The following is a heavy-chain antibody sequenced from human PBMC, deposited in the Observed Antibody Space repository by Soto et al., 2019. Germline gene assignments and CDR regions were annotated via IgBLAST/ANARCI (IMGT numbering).Heavy chain of an antibody. CDR3: ARGNNIVVVPAAIPLYYYYYGMDV. Sequence: SVNVSCKASGGTFSSYSISWVRQAPGQGLECMGWIIPIFGTANYAQKFQGRVTITADESTSTAYMELSSLRSEDTAVYYCARGNNIVVVPAAIPLYYYYYGMDVWGQGTTVTVSS. CDR1: GGTFSSYS. D-gene: IGHD2-2*02. CDR2: IIPIFGTA. V-gene: IGHV1-69*13. J-gene: IGHJ6*02.